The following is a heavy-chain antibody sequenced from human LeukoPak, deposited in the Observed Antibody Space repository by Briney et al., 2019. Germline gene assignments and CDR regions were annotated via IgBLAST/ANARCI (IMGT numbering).Heavy chain of an antibody. CDR1: GFTFSSYE. CDR2: VSGSSSNV. D-gene: IGHD5-18*01. V-gene: IGHV3-48*03. Sequence: GGSLRLSCAASGFTFSSYEMNWVRQAPGKGLEWISAVSGSSSNVYYAASVRGRFTISRDNAENSLYLQLNTMRAEDTAVYYCARGFRDTAMFLDYWGQGTLVTVSS. J-gene: IGHJ4*02. CDR3: ARGFRDTAMFLDY.